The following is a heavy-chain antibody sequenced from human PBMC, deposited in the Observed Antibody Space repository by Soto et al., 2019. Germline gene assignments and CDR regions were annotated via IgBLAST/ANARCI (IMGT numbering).Heavy chain of an antibody. D-gene: IGHD2-8*01. Sequence: SETLSLTCTVSGGSVSNSNYYWGWIRQSPGKGLEWIGSVYYRGRSYYKSSVKSRVTISVDTSKNQFSLNLNSVTASDTAVYFCVSQRTSVLTQAYFDYWGPGALVTVSS. CDR1: GGSVSNSNYY. CDR3: VSQRTSVLTQAYFDY. CDR2: VYYRGRS. V-gene: IGHV4-39*01. J-gene: IGHJ4*02.